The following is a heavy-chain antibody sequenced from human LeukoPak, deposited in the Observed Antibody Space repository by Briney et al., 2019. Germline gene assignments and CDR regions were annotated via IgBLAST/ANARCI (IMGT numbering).Heavy chain of an antibody. CDR3: AKDRVGAARYYYYYGMDV. J-gene: IGHJ6*02. V-gene: IGHV3-23*01. CDR1: GFSFIDFG. D-gene: IGHD6-6*01. Sequence: PGGSLRLSCAASGFSFIDFGMAWVRQAPGKGLEWVSLISGSGGFTYYADSVKGRLTISRDNSKNTLYLQMNTLQAEDTAIYYCAKDRVGAARYYYYYGMDVWGQGTTVTVSS. CDR2: ISGSGGFT.